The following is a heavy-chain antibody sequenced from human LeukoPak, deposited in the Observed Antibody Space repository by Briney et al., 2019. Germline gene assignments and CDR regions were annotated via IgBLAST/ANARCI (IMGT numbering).Heavy chain of an antibody. J-gene: IGHJ5*02. V-gene: IGHV4-59*12. Sequence: PSETLSLTCTVSGGSISSYYWSWIRQPPGKGLEWIGYIYYSGSTNYNPSLKSRVTISVDTSKNQFSLKLSSVTAADTAVYYCARALGGSYQGWFDPWGQGTLVTVSS. CDR1: GGSISSYY. CDR2: IYYSGST. D-gene: IGHD1-26*01. CDR3: ARALGGSYQGWFDP.